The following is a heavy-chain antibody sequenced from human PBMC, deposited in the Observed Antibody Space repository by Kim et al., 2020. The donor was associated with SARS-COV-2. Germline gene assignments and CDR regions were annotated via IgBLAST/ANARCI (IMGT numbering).Heavy chain of an antibody. CDR3: ANRGGIWFGEARQNDY. V-gene: IGHV3-23*01. J-gene: IGHJ4*02. D-gene: IGHD3-10*01. CDR2: ISGSGGST. Sequence: GGSLRLSCAASVFTFSSYAMSWVRQAPGKGLEWVSAISGSGGSTYYADSVKGRFTISRDNSKNTLYLQMNSLRAEDTAVYYCANRGGIWFGEARQNDYWGQGTLVTVSS. CDR1: VFTFSSYA.